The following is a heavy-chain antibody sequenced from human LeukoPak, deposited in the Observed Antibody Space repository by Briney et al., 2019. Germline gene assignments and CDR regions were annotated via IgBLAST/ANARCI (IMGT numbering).Heavy chain of an antibody. V-gene: IGHV3-23*01. J-gene: IGHJ4*02. CDR1: GFTFSSYA. D-gene: IGHD6-13*01. CDR3: AKGGGRIAAALHFDY. Sequence: PGGSLRLSRAASGFTFSSYAMGWVRQAPGKGLEWVSSIGTSGGATYYLDSVKGRFTISRDNSKNTLYLLMNSLRAEDTAVFYCAKGGGRIAAALHFDYWGQGTLVTVSS. CDR2: IGTSGGAT.